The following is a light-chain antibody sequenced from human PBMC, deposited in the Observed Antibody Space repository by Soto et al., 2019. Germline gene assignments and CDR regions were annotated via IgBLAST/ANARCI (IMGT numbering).Light chain of an antibody. CDR2: GNN. Sequence: QSVLTQPPSVSGAPGQRVTISCTGSSSTIGAGYDVHWYQRLPGTAPKLLIYGNNNRPSGVPDRFSGSTSGTSASLAITGRQSEDEADYYCQSYDSSLSGYVFGTGTKLTVL. CDR1: SSTIGAGYD. CDR3: QSYDSSLSGYV. V-gene: IGLV1-40*01. J-gene: IGLJ1*01.